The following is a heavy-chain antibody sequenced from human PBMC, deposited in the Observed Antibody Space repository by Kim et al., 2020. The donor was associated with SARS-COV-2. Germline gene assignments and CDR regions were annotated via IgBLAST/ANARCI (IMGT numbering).Heavy chain of an antibody. D-gene: IGHD4-17*01. Sequence: GSTDYNPSLKSRVTISVDTSKNQFSLKLSSVTAADTAVYYCARGMTTVNYWGQGTLVTVSS. CDR2: GST. CDR3: ARGMTTVNY. J-gene: IGHJ4*02. V-gene: IGHV4-39*01.